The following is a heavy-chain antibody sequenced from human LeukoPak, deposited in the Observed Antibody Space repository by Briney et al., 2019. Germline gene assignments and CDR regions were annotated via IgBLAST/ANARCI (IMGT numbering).Heavy chain of an antibody. CDR1: GFTFISYA. J-gene: IGHJ6*03. V-gene: IGHV3-30*02. Sequence: PGGSLRLSCAASGFTFISYAMYWVRQAPGQGLEWVAFIRYDGSNKFYADSVKGRFTISRDNSTNMLYLQMNSLRGEDTAVYYCAKGDEGSGSHYEYNNHYSMDVWGKGTTVTISS. CDR2: IRYDGSNK. CDR3: AKGDEGSGSHYEYNNHYSMDV. D-gene: IGHD3-10*01.